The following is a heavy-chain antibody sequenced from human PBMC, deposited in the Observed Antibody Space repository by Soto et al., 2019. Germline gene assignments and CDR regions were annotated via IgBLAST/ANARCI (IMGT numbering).Heavy chain of an antibody. CDR3: ARDRHPYCTNGVCFLYGMDV. J-gene: IGHJ6*02. CDR2: ISYDGSNK. V-gene: IGHV3-30-3*01. D-gene: IGHD2-8*01. CDR1: GFTFSSYA. Sequence: QVQLVESGGGVVQPGRSLRLSCAASGFTFSSYAMHWVRQAPGKGLXXVAVISYDGSNKYYADSVKGRFTISRDNSKNTLYLQMNSLRAEDTAVYYCARDRHPYCTNGVCFLYGMDVWGQGTTVTVSS.